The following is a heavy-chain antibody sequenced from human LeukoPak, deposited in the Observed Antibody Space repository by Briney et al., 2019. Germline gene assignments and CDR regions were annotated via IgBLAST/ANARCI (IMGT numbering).Heavy chain of an antibody. CDR1: GHSFGSHS. V-gene: IGHV1-18*01. J-gene: IGHJ2*01. Sequence: ASVKVSCKASGHSFGSHSLNWVRQAPGQGLEWMGWNSADNGNTNYAQKLQGRVTMTTDTSTSTAYMELRSLRSDDTAVYYCARTTSYKTTPPYWYFDLWGRGTLVTVSS. D-gene: IGHD3-10*01. CDR2: NSADNGNT. CDR3: ARTTSYKTTPPYWYFDL.